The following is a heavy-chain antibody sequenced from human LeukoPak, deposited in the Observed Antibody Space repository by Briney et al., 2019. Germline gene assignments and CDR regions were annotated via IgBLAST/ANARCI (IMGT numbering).Heavy chain of an antibody. V-gene: IGHV3-15*01. D-gene: IGHD2-2*01. CDR3: TPEGLKGAISSDFDY. J-gene: IGHJ4*02. Sequence: PSETLSLTCAVYGGSFSGYYWSWIRQPPGKGLEWVGRIKRKTDGGTTDYAAPVKGRLTISRDDSKNTLFLQMNSLKTEDTAVYYCTPEGLKGAISSDFDYWGQGILVTVSS. CDR1: GGSFSGYY. CDR2: IKRKTDGGTT.